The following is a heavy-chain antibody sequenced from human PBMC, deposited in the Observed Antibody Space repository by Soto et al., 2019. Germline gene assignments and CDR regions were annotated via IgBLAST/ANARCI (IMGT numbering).Heavy chain of an antibody. Sequence: GGSLILSCASSGFTFRSYAIHWVRQATGKGLEWVSAIGTAGDTYYPGSVKGRFTISRENAKYSCDLQINSLRAEETAVYYCASAPRIAAAGRQGESSQTRKNYYYYYGMDVWGQGTMVTVSS. J-gene: IGHJ6*02. V-gene: IGHV3-13*01. CDR1: GFTFRSYA. CDR2: IGTAGDT. D-gene: IGHD6-13*01. CDR3: ASAPRIAAAGRQGESSQTRKNYYYYYGMDV.